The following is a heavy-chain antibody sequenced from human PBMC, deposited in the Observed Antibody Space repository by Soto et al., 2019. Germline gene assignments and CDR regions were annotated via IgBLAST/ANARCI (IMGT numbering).Heavy chain of an antibody. D-gene: IGHD1-1*01. CDR1: GYIFTTYG. V-gene: IGHV1-18*01. CDR3: ARGRYGDY. CDR2: ISAHNGNT. Sequence: QVHLVQSGAEVKKPGASVKVSCKGSGYIFTTYGITWVRQAPGQGLEWMGWISAHNGNTNYAQKLQGRVTVTRDTSTSIAYMELRNLRSDDTAVYYCARGRYGDYWGQGALATVSS. J-gene: IGHJ4*02.